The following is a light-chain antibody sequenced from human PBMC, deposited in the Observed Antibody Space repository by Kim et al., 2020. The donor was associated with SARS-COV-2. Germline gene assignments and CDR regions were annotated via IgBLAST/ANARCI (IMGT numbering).Light chain of an antibody. CDR2: GAS. CDR3: QQYNDWWT. CDR1: QSVSSN. Sequence: SVSPGERATLACRASQSVSSNLAWYQQNPGQAPRLLIYGASTRATGIPARFSGSGSGTEFTLTISNLQSEDVAVYYCQQYNDWWTFGQGTKVDIK. V-gene: IGKV3-15*01. J-gene: IGKJ1*01.